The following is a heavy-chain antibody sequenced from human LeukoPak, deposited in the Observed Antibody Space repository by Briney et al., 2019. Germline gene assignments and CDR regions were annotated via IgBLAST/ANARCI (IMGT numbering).Heavy chain of an antibody. J-gene: IGHJ6*03. CDR2: IYAGGST. CDR3: ARAQRGDYMDV. V-gene: IGHV3-53*01. D-gene: IGHD6-25*01. Sequence: PGGSLRLSCGASGFTFGTYWMHWVRQAPGKGLEWVSVIYAGGSTYYADSVKGRFTISRDNSKNTLYLLMNNLRAEDTAVYYCARAQRGDYMDVWGKGTTVTISS. CDR1: GFTFGTYW.